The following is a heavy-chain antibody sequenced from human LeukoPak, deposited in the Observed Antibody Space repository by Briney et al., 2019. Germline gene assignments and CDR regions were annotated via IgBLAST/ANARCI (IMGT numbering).Heavy chain of an antibody. D-gene: IGHD3-10*02. CDR2: IHKNAIT. V-gene: IGHV3-69-1*02. CDR1: GFPFNNYT. Sequence: GGSLRLSCAASGFPFNNYTMNWVRQAPGKGLEWVSVIHKNAITYYADTVKGRFTISRDNAKNSLYLQMNSLRAEDTAVYYCAELGITMIGGVWGKGTTVTISS. J-gene: IGHJ6*04. CDR3: AELGITMIGGV.